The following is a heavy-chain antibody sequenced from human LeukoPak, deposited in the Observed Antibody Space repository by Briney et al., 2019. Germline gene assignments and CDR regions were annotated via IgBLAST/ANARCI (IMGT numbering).Heavy chain of an antibody. Sequence: ASVKVSCKASEYTCTGYQMHWVGQAPGQGLEWRGRMNPNSGGADYAQKYQGRVTMTRDTSISTAYMYLNRLTSDDTAVYYCVRDRGGYCSRANCRAAWFDPWGQGTLVTVSS. J-gene: IGHJ5*02. V-gene: IGHV1-2*06. CDR3: VRDRGGYCSRANCRAAWFDP. D-gene: IGHD2-2*01. CDR2: MNPNSGGA. CDR1: EYTCTGYQ.